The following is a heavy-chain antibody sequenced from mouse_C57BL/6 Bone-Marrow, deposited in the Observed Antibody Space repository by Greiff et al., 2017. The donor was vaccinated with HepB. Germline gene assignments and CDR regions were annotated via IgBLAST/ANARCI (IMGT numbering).Heavy chain of an antibody. J-gene: IGHJ3*01. CDR1: GYTFTSYW. D-gene: IGHD3-2*02. CDR2: IHPNSGST. Sequence: VKLQQPGAELVKPGASVKLSCKASGYTFTSYWMHWVKQRPGQGLEWIGMIHPNSGSTNYNEKFKSKATLTVDKSSSTAYMQLSSLTSEDSAVYYCARGETAQATPFAYWGQGTLVTVSA. V-gene: IGHV1-64*01. CDR3: ARGETAQATPFAY.